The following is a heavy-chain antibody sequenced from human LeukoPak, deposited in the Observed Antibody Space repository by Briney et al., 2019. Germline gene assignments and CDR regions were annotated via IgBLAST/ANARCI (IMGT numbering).Heavy chain of an antibody. Sequence: PSETLSLTCTVSSGSISTSSYYWGWVRQPPGKALEWIGNIFYSGSTYYSPSLKSRVTISLDTSRNQFSLKLNSVTAEDTAVYYCAKVVQPWRWVAANSWFDPWGQGTLVTVSS. CDR1: SGSISTSSYY. V-gene: IGHV4-39*07. D-gene: IGHD2-15*01. CDR3: AKVVQPWRWVAANSWFDP. J-gene: IGHJ5*02. CDR2: IFYSGST.